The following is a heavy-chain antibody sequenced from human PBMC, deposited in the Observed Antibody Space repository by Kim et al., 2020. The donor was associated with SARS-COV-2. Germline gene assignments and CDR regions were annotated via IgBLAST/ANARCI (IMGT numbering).Heavy chain of an antibody. CDR2: INPSGGST. Sequence: ASVKVSCKASGYTFTSYYMHWVRQAPGQGLEWMGIINPSGGSTSYAQKFQGRVTMTRDTSTSTVYMELSSLRSEDTAVYYCARGHEVRSYSSSWYRQTGYYYYYGMDVWGQGTTVTVSS. CDR3: ARGHEVRSYSSSWYRQTGYYYYYGMDV. J-gene: IGHJ6*02. D-gene: IGHD6-13*01. V-gene: IGHV1-46*01. CDR1: GYTFTSYY.